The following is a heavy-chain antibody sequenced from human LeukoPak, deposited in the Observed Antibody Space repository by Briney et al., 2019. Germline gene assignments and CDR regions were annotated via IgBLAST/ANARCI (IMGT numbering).Heavy chain of an antibody. Sequence: PSETLSLTCAVYGGSFSGYYWSWIRQPPGKGLEWIGEINHSGSTNYNPSLKSRVTISVDTSKNQFSLKLSSVTAADTAVYYCARDQSAVAGKGNNWFDPWGQGTLVTVSS. CDR1: GGSFSGYY. D-gene: IGHD6-19*01. J-gene: IGHJ5*02. V-gene: IGHV4-34*01. CDR3: ARDQSAVAGKGNNWFDP. CDR2: INHSGST.